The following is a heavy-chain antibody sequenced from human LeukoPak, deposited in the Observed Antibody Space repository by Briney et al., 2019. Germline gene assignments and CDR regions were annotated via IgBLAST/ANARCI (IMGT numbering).Heavy chain of an antibody. J-gene: IGHJ5*02. CDR1: GGSLNGHY. CDR2: SGHGGGT. V-gene: IGHV4-34*01. Sequence: PSETLSLTCAVYGGSLNGHYWSWIRQPPGKGLEWIGESGHGGGTKFNPSLKSRVTISADTSKNQFSLKMSSVTAADTAIYYCAKNGQSGFSFDPWGQGTLVTVSS. CDR3: AKNGQSGFSFDP. D-gene: IGHD2-8*01.